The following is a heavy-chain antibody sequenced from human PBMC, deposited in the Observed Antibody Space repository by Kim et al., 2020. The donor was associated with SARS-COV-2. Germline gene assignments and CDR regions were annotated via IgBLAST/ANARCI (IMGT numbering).Heavy chain of an antibody. CDR2: INPNSGGT. D-gene: IGHD3-22*01. CDR1: GYTFTGYY. V-gene: IGHV1-2*02. Sequence: ASVKVSCKASGYTFTGYYMHWVRQAPGQGLEWMGWINPNSGGTNYAQKFQGRVTMTRDTSISTAYMELSRLRSDDTAVYYCARPDYYDSSGYPFDPWGQGTLVTVSS. J-gene: IGHJ5*02. CDR3: ARPDYYDSSGYPFDP.